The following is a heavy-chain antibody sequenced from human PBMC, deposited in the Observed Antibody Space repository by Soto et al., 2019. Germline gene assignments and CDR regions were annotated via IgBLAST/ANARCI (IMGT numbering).Heavy chain of an antibody. CDR3: AKDIARTGDAFDF. V-gene: IGHV3-9*01. Sequence: EVQLVESGGGLVQPGRSLRLSCAASGFTFDDYAMHWVRQAPGKGLEWVSGISWRSNTIGYADSVKGLFTISRDNAKNSLSLQKNSLRTEDTALYSCAKDIARTGDAFDFWGPGTMVTVSS. D-gene: IGHD1-1*01. CDR1: GFTFDDYA. CDR2: ISWRSNTI. J-gene: IGHJ3*01.